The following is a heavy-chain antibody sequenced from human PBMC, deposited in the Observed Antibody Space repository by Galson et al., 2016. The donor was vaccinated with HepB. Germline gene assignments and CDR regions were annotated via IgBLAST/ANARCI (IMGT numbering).Heavy chain of an antibody. J-gene: IGHJ4*02. Sequence: SLRLSCAASGFTFSTYGMHWVRQAPGKGLEWVAVTSYDGSNKYYADSVKGRFSISRDNSKNTLYLQMNSLRVEDTAVYYCAKDKEQRLVSYSGGDWGQGTLVTVSS. CDR1: GFTFSTYG. V-gene: IGHV3-30*18. D-gene: IGHD6-19*01. CDR2: TSYDGSNK. CDR3: AKDKEQRLVSYSGGD.